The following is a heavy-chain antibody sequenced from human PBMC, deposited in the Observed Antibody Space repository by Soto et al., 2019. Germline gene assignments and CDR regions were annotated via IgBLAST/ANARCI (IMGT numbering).Heavy chain of an antibody. Sequence: NPSETLSPTVTVSDGSIRSAGYSWSWIRQHQGKGLEWSGYIYYSGSTYYNPSLKSRVTISVDTSKNQFSLKLSSVTAADTAVYYCARGLRQQLVHRDYYYGMDVWGQGTTVTVSS. CDR3: ARGLRQQLVHRDYYYGMDV. D-gene: IGHD6-13*01. CDR1: DGSIRSAGYS. V-gene: IGHV4-31*02. J-gene: IGHJ6*02. CDR2: IYYSGST.